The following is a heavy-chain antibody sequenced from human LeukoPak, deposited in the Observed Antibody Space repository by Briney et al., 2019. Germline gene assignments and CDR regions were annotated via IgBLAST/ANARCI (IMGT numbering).Heavy chain of an antibody. V-gene: IGHV3-64*01. Sequence: GGSLRLSCAASGFTFSSYAMHWVRQAPGKGLEYVSAISSNGGSTYYANSVKGRFTISRDNSKNTLYLQMGSLRAEDMAVYYCARDPKRGLRFLEWGYFDYWGQGTLVTVSS. CDR1: GFTFSSYA. D-gene: IGHD3-3*01. J-gene: IGHJ4*02. CDR2: ISSNGGST. CDR3: ARDPKRGLRFLEWGYFDY.